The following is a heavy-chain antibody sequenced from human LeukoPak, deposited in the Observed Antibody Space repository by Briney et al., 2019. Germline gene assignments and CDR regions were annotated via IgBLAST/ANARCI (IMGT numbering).Heavy chain of an antibody. CDR1: GFTVSSNY. CDR2: IYSGGST. D-gene: IGHD3-9*01. CDR3: AKDLATYYDILTGYPFDY. V-gene: IGHV3-53*01. Sequence: GGSLRLSCAASGFTVSSNYMSWVRQAPGKGLEWVSVIYSGGSTYYADSVKGRFTISRDNSKNTLYLQMNSLRAEDTAVYYCAKDLATYYDILTGYPFDYWGQGTLVTVSS. J-gene: IGHJ4*02.